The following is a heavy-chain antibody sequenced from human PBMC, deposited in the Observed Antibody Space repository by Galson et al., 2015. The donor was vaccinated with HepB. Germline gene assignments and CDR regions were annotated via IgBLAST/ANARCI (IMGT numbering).Heavy chain of an antibody. Sequence: AISGDSVSSNRASWNWIRQSPSRGLEWLGRTYYRSKWFNEYAVSVKSRITIDPDTSKNQFSLHLNSVTPEDTAVYYCTRARPQRNGAYPDYWGQGTLVTVSS. J-gene: IGHJ4*02. D-gene: IGHD4-17*01. CDR1: GDSVSSNRAS. CDR2: TYYRSKWFN. CDR3: TRARPQRNGAYPDY. V-gene: IGHV6-1*01.